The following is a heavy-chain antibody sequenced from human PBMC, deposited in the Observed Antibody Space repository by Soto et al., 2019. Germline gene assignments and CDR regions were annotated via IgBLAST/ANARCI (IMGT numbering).Heavy chain of an antibody. J-gene: IGHJ4*02. CDR3: ASRESRAAAPFDY. V-gene: IGHV4-4*02. CDR2: IYHSGST. D-gene: IGHD6-13*01. CDR1: GGSISNSNW. Sequence: PSETLSLTCAVSGGSISNSNWWNWVRQPPGKGLEWIGGIYHSGSTNYNPSLKSRVTISVDKSKNQFSLKLSPVTAADTAVYYWASRESRAAAPFDYWGQGTLVTVSS.